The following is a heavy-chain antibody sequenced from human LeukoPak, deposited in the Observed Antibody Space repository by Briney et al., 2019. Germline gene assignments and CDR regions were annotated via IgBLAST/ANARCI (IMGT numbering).Heavy chain of an antibody. CDR2: ISSSSSYI. V-gene: IGHV3-21*01. CDR1: GFTFSSYS. CDR3: ARAAGHRRANYYMDV. Sequence: GGSLRLSCAASGFTFSSYSMNWVRQAPGKGLEWVSSISSSSSYIYYADSVKGRFTISRDNAKNSLCLQMNSLRAEDTAVYYCARAAGHRRANYYMDVWGKGTTVTVSS. J-gene: IGHJ6*03.